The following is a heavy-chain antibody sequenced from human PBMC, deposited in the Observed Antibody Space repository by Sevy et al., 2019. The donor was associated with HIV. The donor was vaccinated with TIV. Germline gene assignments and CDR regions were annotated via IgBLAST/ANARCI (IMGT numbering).Heavy chain of an antibody. J-gene: IGHJ5*02. D-gene: IGHD2-15*01. V-gene: IGHV1-24*01. CDR2: LDPGNGEI. Sequence: ASVKVSCKVFGYSLSKLSMHWVRQAPGKGLEWMGSLDPGNGEITYAQTLQGRVTMTEDTSTDTAYMELSSLTSEDTATYYCATVGLGYYSGSSDYQGDWFDPWGQGTLVTVSS. CDR3: ATVGLGYYSGSSDYQGDWFDP. CDR1: GYSLSKLS.